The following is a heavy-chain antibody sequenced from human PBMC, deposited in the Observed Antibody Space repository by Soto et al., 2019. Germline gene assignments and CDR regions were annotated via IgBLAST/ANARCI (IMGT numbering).Heavy chain of an antibody. CDR1: GGSFIGYY. V-gene: IGHV4-34*01. D-gene: IGHD3-9*01. J-gene: IGHJ6*02. CDR3: ARDILTGYHGLYYYYGMDV. CDR2: INHSGST. Sequence: SETLSLTCAVYGGSFIGYYWSWIRQPPGKGLEWIGEINHSGSTNYNPSLKSRVTISVDTSKNQFSLKLSSVTAADTAVYYCARDILTGYHGLYYYYGMDVWGQGTSVT.